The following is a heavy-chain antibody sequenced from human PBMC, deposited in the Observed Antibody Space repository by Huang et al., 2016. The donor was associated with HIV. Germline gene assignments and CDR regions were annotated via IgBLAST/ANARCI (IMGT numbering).Heavy chain of an antibody. CDR1: GFTFGDYA. V-gene: IGHV3-49*05. CDR3: TRENYDFWSGYYKYYFDY. Sequence: EVQLVESGGGLVKPGRSLRLSCTASGFTFGDYAMSWFRQGPGKGLGWVGFIRSKASGGTTEYAASGKGRFTNSRDDSKSIADLQMNSLKIEDTAVYYCTRENYDFWSGYYKYYFDYWGQGTLVTVSS. J-gene: IGHJ4*02. D-gene: IGHD3-3*01. CDR2: IRSKASGGTT.